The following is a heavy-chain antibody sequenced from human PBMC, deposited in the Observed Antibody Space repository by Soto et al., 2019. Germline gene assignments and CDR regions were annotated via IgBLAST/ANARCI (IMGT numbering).Heavy chain of an antibody. V-gene: IGHV3-21*06. D-gene: IGHD2-2*01. J-gene: IGHJ4*02. Sequence: GGSLRLSCAVSGFIFSNYDMNWVRQAPGKGLEWVSSIFSSDSYLYYADSVKGRFTVSRDNAKNSVFLQMNSLRAEDTAVYYCAAYCSNPSCYGRDYWGQGTLVTVSS. CDR2: IFSSDSYL. CDR1: GFIFSNYD. CDR3: AAYCSNPSCYGRDY.